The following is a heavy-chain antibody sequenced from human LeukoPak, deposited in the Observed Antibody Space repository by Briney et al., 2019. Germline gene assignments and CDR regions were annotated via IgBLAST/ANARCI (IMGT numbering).Heavy chain of an antibody. D-gene: IGHD3-3*01. V-gene: IGHV3-23*01. CDR3: AKGWEFRVVIPAAVS. CDR2: ISGSGEST. CDR1: GFIFSSYA. Sequence: GGSLRLSCEGSGFIFSSYAMTLVRQAPGKGLQWVSSISGSGESTYYADSMKGRFTISRDNSKNTLSLQMNSLRAEDTAVYFCAKGWEFRVVIPAAVSWGQGTLVTVSS. J-gene: IGHJ5*02.